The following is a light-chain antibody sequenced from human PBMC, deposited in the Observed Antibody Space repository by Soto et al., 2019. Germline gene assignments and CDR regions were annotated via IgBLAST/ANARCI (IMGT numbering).Light chain of an antibody. V-gene: IGKV2-28*01. Sequence: DIVMTQSPLSLPVTPGEPASISCRSSQSLLHSNGYNYLDWYLQKPGQSPQLLIYLGSNRASGVPDRFSGSGSGTDCTLKISRVEAEDVGVYYCMQALQTPGLTFGGGTKVEIK. CDR3: MQALQTPGLT. CDR1: QSLLHSNGYNY. CDR2: LGS. J-gene: IGKJ4*01.